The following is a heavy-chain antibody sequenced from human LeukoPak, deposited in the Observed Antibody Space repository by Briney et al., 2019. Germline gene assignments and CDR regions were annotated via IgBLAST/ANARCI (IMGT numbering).Heavy chain of an antibody. Sequence: PSETLSLTCTVSGGSISSYYWSWIRQPPGKGLEWIGYIYYSGSTNYNPSLKSRVTISVDTSKNQFSLKLSSVTAADTAVYYCASGVAATPGLDWFDPWGQGTLVTVSS. J-gene: IGHJ5*02. CDR2: IYYSGST. D-gene: IGHD2-15*01. V-gene: IGHV4-59*12. CDR3: ASGVAATPGLDWFDP. CDR1: GGSISSYY.